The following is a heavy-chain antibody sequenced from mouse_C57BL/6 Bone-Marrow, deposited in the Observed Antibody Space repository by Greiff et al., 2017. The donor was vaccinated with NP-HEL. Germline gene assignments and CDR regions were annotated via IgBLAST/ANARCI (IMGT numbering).Heavy chain of an antibody. Sequence: VQGVESGAELVRPGTSVKVSCKASGYAFTNYLIEWVKQRPGQGLEWIGVINPGSGGTNYHEKFKGKATLTADKSASTAYMQLSSLTSEYSAVFVCARWNYDSSFAYWGQGTLVTVSA. J-gene: IGHJ3*01. CDR3: ARWNYDSSFAY. D-gene: IGHD2-4*01. CDR1: GYAFTNYL. V-gene: IGHV1-54*01. CDR2: INPGSGGT.